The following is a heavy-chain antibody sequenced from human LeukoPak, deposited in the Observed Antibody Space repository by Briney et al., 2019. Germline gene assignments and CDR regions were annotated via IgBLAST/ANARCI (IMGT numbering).Heavy chain of an antibody. D-gene: IGHD3-16*02. J-gene: IGHJ4*02. CDR2: ISGSCGST. CDR1: GFTFTSDA. CDR3: AKGDGDYVWGSYRYTWLYYFDY. V-gene: IGHV3-23*01. Sequence: GQSLRLSCAASGFTFTSDAISWVRRAPGMGLQWVSAISGSCGSTYYADSVKGRFTISRDNSKNTLYLQMNSLRAEDTAVYYCAKGDGDYVWGSYRYTWLYYFDYWGQGTLVTVSS.